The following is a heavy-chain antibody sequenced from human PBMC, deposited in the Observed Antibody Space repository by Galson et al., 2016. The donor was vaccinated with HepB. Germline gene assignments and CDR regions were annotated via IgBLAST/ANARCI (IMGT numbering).Heavy chain of an antibody. J-gene: IGHJ6*03. CDR3: AKSINIRWYSQDVLTYAMDV. CDR1: GFTFSHYA. D-gene: IGHD6-13*01. Sequence: SLRLSCAASGFTFSHYAMSWVRQAPGKGLEWVSGISSSGGSTYYADSVEGRFTMSRDNSKNTLYLQMNSLRAEDTAVYYCAKSINIRWYSQDVLTYAMDVWGKGTTV. CDR2: ISSSGGST. V-gene: IGHV3-23*01.